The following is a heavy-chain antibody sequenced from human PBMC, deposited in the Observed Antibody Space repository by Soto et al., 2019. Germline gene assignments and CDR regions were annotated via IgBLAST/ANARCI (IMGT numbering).Heavy chain of an antibody. CDR3: TKEGGVGAYNFDY. J-gene: IGHJ4*02. Sequence: GGSLRLSCAASGFTFSINAMSWVRQGPGKGLEWVSAIGASGGSTYYRDSVKGRFTISRDNSKNTLYLQMNRLRAEDTAVYYCTKEGGVGAYNFDYWGQGTLVTVSS. D-gene: IGHD1-26*01. CDR2: IGASGGST. CDR1: GFTFSINA. V-gene: IGHV3-23*01.